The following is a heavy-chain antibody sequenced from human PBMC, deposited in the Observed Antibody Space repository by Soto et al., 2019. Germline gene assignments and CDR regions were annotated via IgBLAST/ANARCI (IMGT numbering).Heavy chain of an antibody. D-gene: IGHD2-2*01. J-gene: IGHJ6*04. CDR3: SGYCSGSICPEDNYFGLEV. Sequence: LSLTFNFSCGSIYTYYCIFLRHSPVNGLELIGYISDGGSTNYNPYLESRVTISVDTSKKQVSLKLSSVSAADTAIYFCSGYCSGSICPEDNYFGLEVWGKGNTVNVSS. CDR2: ISDGGST. CDR1: CGSIYTYY. V-gene: IGHV4-59*01.